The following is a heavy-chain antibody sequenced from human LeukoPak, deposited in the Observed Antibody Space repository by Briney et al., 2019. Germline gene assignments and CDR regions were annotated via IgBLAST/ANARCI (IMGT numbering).Heavy chain of an antibody. Sequence: GGSLRLSCAASGFTFSNFAMHWVRQAPGKGLEWVTIISYDGSNKYYADSVKGRFIISRDNSKNTLYLQMHSLRAEDTAVYYCAKVRVVFNWNYAYYFDSWGQGTLVTVSS. CDR3: AKVRVVFNWNYAYYFDS. V-gene: IGHV3-30*18. CDR1: GFTFSNFA. D-gene: IGHD1-7*01. J-gene: IGHJ4*02. CDR2: ISYDGSNK.